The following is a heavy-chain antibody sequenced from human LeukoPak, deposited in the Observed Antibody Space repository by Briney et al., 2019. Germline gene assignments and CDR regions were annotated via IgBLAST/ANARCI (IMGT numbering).Heavy chain of an antibody. CDR1: GFTFSSYS. CDR3: ARATRYGYTFRMGAWFDP. CDR2: ISSSSSYI. D-gene: IGHD2/OR15-2a*01. V-gene: IGHV3-21*04. J-gene: IGHJ5*02. Sequence: GGSLRLSCAASGFTFSSYSMNWVRQAPGKGLDGVSSISSSSSYIYYADSVKGRFTISRDNAKNSLYLQMNSLRAEDTAVYYCARATRYGYTFRMGAWFDPSGQGTLVTVSS.